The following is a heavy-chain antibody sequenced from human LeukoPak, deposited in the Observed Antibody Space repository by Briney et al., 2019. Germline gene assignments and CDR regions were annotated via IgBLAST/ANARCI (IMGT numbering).Heavy chain of an antibody. CDR3: AKATPSLVGATRGHFDY. CDR2: NSGSGGST. V-gene: IGHV3-23*01. J-gene: IGHJ4*02. CDR1: GFTFSSYA. Sequence: QAGGSLRLSCAASGFTFSSYAMSWVRQAPGKGLEWVSANSGSGGSTYYADSVKGRFTISRDNSKNTLYLQMNSLRAEDTAVYYCAKATPSLVGATRGHFDYWGQGTLVTVSS. D-gene: IGHD1-26*01.